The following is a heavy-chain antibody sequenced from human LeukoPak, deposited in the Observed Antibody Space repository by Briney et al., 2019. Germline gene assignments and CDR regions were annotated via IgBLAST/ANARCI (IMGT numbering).Heavy chain of an antibody. CDR1: GYSISSGYY. V-gene: IGHV4-38-2*02. J-gene: IGHJ4*02. Sequence: SETLSLTCTVSGYSISSGYYWGWIRQPPGKGLEWIGSIYHSGSTYYNPSLKSRVTISVDTSKNQFSLKLSSVTAADTAVYYCARNMVRGVRRPNYFDYWGQGTLVTVSS. CDR2: IYHSGST. CDR3: ARNMVRGVRRPNYFDY. D-gene: IGHD3-10*01.